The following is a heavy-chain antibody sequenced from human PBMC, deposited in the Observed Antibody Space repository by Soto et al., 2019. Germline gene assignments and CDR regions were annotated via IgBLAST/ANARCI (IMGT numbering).Heavy chain of an antibody. CDR2: IIPIFGTA. CDR3: AKDIRIAAAGRMKDYYYYYMDV. CDR1: GGTFSSYA. V-gene: IGHV1-69*13. D-gene: IGHD6-13*01. J-gene: IGHJ6*03. Sequence: SVKVSCKASGGTFSSYAISWVRQAPGQGLEWMGGIIPIFGTANYAQKFQGRVTITADESTSTAYMELNSLRAEDTALYYCAKDIRIAAAGRMKDYYYYYMDVWGKGTTVTVSS.